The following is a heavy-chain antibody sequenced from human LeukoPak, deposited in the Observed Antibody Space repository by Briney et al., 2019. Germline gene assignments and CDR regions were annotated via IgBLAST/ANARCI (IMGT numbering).Heavy chain of an antibody. J-gene: IGHJ4*02. CDR1: DESISSGGFY. CDR2: SDHSGNT. CDR3: ASTITVTTDY. Sequence: PSQTLSLTRSVSDESISSGGFYWTWIRQPPGKGLVWIGYSDHSGNTYYNPSLESRLSISVDRPKNQFSLNLRSMTAADTAVYYCASTITVTTDYWGQGTLVTVSS. D-gene: IGHD4-17*01. V-gene: IGHV4-30-2*01.